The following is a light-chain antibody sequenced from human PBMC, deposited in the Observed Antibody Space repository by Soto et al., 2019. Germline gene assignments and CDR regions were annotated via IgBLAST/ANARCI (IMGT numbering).Light chain of an antibody. J-gene: IGKJ4*01. CDR3: HQYDSYPLT. CDR1: QSISSN. CDR2: TAS. Sequence: AIRMTQSPSTLSASPGERATLSCRASQSISSNLAWYQLQPGKAPRLLIYTASSLESGVPSRFSGSGSGTDFTLTISSLPSEDFAVYYCHQYDSYPLTFGGGTKVEIK. V-gene: IGKV1-8*01.